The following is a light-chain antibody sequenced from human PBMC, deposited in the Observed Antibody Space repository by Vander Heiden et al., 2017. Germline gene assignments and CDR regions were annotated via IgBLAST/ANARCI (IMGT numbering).Light chain of an antibody. J-gene: IGKJ4*01. Sequence: DIVLPQSPATLSLSPGARATLSCRASQSFSSYLAWYQQKPGQAPRLLIHDASNRASGSPARFSGSGSGTDFTLTISSLEPEDFAVYYCQQRSNWPPGLTFGGGTKVEIK. CDR1: QSFSSY. CDR2: DAS. CDR3: QQRSNWPPGLT. V-gene: IGKV3-11*01.